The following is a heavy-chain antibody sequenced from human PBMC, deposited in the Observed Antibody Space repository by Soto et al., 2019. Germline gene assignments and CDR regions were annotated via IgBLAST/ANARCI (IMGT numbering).Heavy chain of an antibody. CDR3: ARDLITPYGDYEGDAFDI. CDR1: GFTFSSYG. CDR2: IWYDGSNK. V-gene: IGHV3-33*01. J-gene: IGHJ3*02. D-gene: IGHD4-17*01. Sequence: GGSLRLSCAASGFTFSSYGMHWVRQAPGKGLEWVAVIWYDGSNKYYADSVKGRFTISRDNSKNTLYLQMNSLRAEDTAVYYCARDLITPYGDYEGDAFDIWGQGTMVTVSS.